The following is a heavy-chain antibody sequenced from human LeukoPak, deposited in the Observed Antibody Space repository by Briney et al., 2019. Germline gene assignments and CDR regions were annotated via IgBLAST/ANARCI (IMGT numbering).Heavy chain of an antibody. J-gene: IGHJ4*02. CDR3: ARLVAATHFPIAGDY. CDR2: IYLGDSDT. D-gene: IGHD2-15*01. Sequence: GESLKISCKGSGYSFTSYWIGWVRQMPGKGLEWMGIIYLGDSDTRYSPSFQGQVTISADKSISTAYLQWSSLKASDTAMYYCARLVAATHFPIAGDYWGQGTLVTVSS. CDR1: GYSFTSYW. V-gene: IGHV5-51*01.